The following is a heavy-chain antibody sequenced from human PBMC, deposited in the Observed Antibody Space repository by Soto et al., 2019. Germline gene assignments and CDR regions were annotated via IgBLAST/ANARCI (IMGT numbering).Heavy chain of an antibody. Sequence: QVQLVQSGAEVKKPGASVKVSCKASGYTFTSYYMHWVRQAPGQGLEWMGIINPSGGSTSYPQKFKGRVTMTRDTSTSTVYMELSSLRSEDTAVYYCARSLPTYYYDSSGSLYFQHWGQGTLVTVSS. V-gene: IGHV1-46*01. CDR3: ARSLPTYYYDSSGSLYFQH. J-gene: IGHJ1*01. D-gene: IGHD3-22*01. CDR1: GYTFTSYY. CDR2: INPSGGST.